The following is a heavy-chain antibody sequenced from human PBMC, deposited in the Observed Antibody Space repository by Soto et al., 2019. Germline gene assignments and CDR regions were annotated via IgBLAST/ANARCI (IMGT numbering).Heavy chain of an antibody. D-gene: IGHD3-16*02. J-gene: IGHJ3*02. CDR1: GFTVSSNY. CDR3: ARDPNLFGGVIVNDAFDI. CDR2: IYSGGST. V-gene: IGHV3-53*01. Sequence: PGGSLRLSCAASGFTVSSNYMSWVRQAPGKALEWVSVIYSGGSTYYADSVKGRFTISRDNSKNTLYLQMNSLRAEDTAVYYCARDPNLFGGVIVNDAFDIWGQGTMVTVSS.